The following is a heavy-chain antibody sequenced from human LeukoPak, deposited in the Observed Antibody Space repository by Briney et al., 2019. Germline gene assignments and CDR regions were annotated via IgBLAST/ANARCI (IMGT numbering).Heavy chain of an antibody. V-gene: IGHV1-18*01. J-gene: IGHJ4*02. CDR2: ISANNGDT. CDR1: GYTFTSYG. CDR3: ARDPPGLTLGSPGDY. D-gene: IGHD3-16*01. Sequence: ASVKVSCKASGYTFTSYGIALVRQAPGQGLQWMGWISANNGDTSYSQKLQGRVTMTTDTSTNTAYMELRSLTSDDTAVYYCARDPPGLTLGSPGDYWGQGTLVIVSS.